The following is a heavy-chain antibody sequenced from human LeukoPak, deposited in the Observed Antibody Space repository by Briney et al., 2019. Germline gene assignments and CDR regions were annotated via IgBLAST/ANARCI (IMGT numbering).Heavy chain of an antibody. CDR1: GGSISSGPYY. V-gene: IGHV4-31*03. Sequence: SQTLSLTCNVSGGSISSGPYYWTWIRQHPGKGLEWLGYIHISGTTYYSTSLKSRLTISLDTSKNQFSLRLNSMTAADTAVFYCARGKGYFDYWGQGTLVTVSS. CDR2: IHISGTT. J-gene: IGHJ4*02. CDR3: ARGKGYFDY.